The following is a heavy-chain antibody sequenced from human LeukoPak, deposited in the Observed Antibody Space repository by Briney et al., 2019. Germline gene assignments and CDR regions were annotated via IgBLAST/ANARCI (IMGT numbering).Heavy chain of an antibody. J-gene: IGHJ6*03. CDR1: GGSISSSSYY. CDR2: IYYSGST. D-gene: IGHD3-10*01. CDR3: ARGGAMVRGVIMSYYYYYYMDV. V-gene: IGHV4-39*07. Sequence: PSEILSLTCTVSGGSISSSSYYWGWIRQPPGKGLEWIGSIYYSGSTYYNPSLKSRVTISVDTSNNQFSLKLSSVTAADTAVYYCARGGAMVRGVIMSYYYYYYMDVWGKGTTVTVSS.